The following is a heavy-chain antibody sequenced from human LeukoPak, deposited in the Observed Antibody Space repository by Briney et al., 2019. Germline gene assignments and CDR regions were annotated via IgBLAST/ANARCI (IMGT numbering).Heavy chain of an antibody. Sequence: GGSLRLSCAASGFTFSSYGMHWVRQAPGKGLEWVAVIWSGGSNKYYADSVKGRLTISRDNSKNTLYLHMNSLRVEDTAVYYCAKDFRIGYSAHFDYWGQGALVTVSS. CDR2: IWSGGSNK. CDR3: AKDFRIGYSAHFDY. CDR1: GFTFSSYG. V-gene: IGHV3-33*06. J-gene: IGHJ4*02. D-gene: IGHD2-21*01.